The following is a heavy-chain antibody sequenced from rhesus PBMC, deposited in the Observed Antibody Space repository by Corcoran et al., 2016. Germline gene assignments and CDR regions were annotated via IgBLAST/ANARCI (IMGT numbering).Heavy chain of an antibody. D-gene: IGHD4-29*01. CDR1: GFTFGSYA. J-gene: IGHJ4*01. CDR2: ISPLVVIP. Sequence: QVQLVQSGAEVKKPGSSVKVSCKASGFTFGSYAISWVRQAPGQGLEWMGVISPLVVIPNYAEKFQGRVTITADTSTSTAYMELSSLRSEDTAVYYCARGPGGSRYFDYWGQGVLVTVSS. V-gene: IGHV1-198*02. CDR3: ARGPGGSRYFDY.